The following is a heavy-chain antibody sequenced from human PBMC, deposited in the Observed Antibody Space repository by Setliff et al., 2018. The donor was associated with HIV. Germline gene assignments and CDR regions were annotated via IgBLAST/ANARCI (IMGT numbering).Heavy chain of an antibody. D-gene: IGHD3-22*01. CDR2: ISSSGSTI. Sequence: GSLRLSCAASGFTFSNAWMNWVRQAPGKGLEWVSYISSSGSTIYYADSVKGRFTISRDNAKNSLYLQMNSLRAEDTAVYYCAKDVTYYYDSSGSYGMDVWGQGTTVTV. V-gene: IGHV3-48*04. J-gene: IGHJ6*02. CDR3: AKDVTYYYDSSGSYGMDV. CDR1: GFTFSNAW.